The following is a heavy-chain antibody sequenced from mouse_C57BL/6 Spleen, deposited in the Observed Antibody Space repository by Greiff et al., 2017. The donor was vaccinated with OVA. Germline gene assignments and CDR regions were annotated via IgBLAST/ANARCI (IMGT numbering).Heavy chain of an antibody. D-gene: IGHD2-5*01. V-gene: IGHV1-15*01. CDR1: GYTFTDYE. J-gene: IGHJ3*01. Sequence: VQLQQSGAELVRPGASVTLSCKASGYTFTDYEMHWVKQTPVHGLEWLGAIDPETGGTAYNQKFKGKAILTADKSSSTAYMELRSLTSEASAVYYYTMGDSNSAWFAYWGQGTLVTVSA. CDR2: IDPETGGT. CDR3: TMGDSNSAWFAY.